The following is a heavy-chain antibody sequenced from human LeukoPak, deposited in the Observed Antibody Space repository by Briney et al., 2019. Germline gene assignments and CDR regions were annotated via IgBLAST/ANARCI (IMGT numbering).Heavy chain of an antibody. D-gene: IGHD3-10*01. Sequence: GGSLRLSCAASGFTFSSYAMSWVRQAPGKGLGWVSAISGSGGSTYYADSVKGRFTISRDNSKNTLYLQMNSLRAEDTAVYYCTKDNYPDYYGSGSYVYWGQGTLVTVSS. CDR1: GFTFSSYA. CDR2: ISGSGGST. CDR3: TKDNYPDYYGSGSYVY. J-gene: IGHJ4*02. V-gene: IGHV3-23*01.